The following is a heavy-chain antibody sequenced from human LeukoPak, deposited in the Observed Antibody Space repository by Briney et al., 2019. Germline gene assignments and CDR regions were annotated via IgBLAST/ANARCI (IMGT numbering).Heavy chain of an antibody. J-gene: IGHJ5*02. CDR1: GGSISSYY. Sequence: SETLSLTCIVSGGSISSYYWSWIRQPPGKGLEWIGYIYSSGSTKYNPSLKSRVTISVDTSKNQFSLKLSSVTAADTAVYYCARGVGLLSGIHQGWFDPWGQGTLVTVSS. CDR2: IYSSGST. V-gene: IGHV4-59*12. CDR3: ARGVGLLSGIHQGWFDP. D-gene: IGHD1-26*01.